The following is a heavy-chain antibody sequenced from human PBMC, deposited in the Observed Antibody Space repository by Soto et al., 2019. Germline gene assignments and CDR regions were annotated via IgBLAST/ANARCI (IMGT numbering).Heavy chain of an antibody. Sequence: PGGSLRLSCAASGFTFSSYWMHWVRQAPGKGLVWVSLINTDGSSTSYADSVKGRFTISRDNAKNTLYLQMNSLRAEDTAVYYCPKKGPTGSYYYGMDVWGQGTTVTVSS. CDR2: INTDGSST. V-gene: IGHV3-74*01. CDR1: GFTFSSYW. CDR3: PKKGPTGSYYYGMDV. J-gene: IGHJ6*02.